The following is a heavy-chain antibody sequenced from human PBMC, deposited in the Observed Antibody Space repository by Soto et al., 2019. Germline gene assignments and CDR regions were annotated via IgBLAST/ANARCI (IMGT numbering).Heavy chain of an antibody. V-gene: IGHV3-23*01. CDR2: ISGSGGST. D-gene: IGHD3-16*01. Sequence: GGSLRLSCAASGFTFSSYAMSWVRQAPGKGLEWVSAISGSGGSTYYADSVKGRFTISRDNSKNTLYLQMNSLRAEDTAVYYCAKNAPGRIMITFGPDYWGQGTLVTVSS. J-gene: IGHJ4*02. CDR3: AKNAPGRIMITFGPDY. CDR1: GFTFSSYA.